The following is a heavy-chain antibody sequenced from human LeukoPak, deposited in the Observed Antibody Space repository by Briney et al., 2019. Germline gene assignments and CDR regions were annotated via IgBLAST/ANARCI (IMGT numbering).Heavy chain of an antibody. Sequence: GGSLRLSCVASGFTFGSYAMSWVRQAPGKGLEWVSYISSSGSTIYYADSVKGRFTISRDNAKNSLYLQMNSLRAEDTAVYYCARVSLAYCGGDCFSPHMDYWGQGTLVTVSS. V-gene: IGHV3-48*03. J-gene: IGHJ4*02. CDR3: ARVSLAYCGGDCFSPHMDY. CDR2: ISSSGSTI. D-gene: IGHD2-21*02. CDR1: GFTFGSYA.